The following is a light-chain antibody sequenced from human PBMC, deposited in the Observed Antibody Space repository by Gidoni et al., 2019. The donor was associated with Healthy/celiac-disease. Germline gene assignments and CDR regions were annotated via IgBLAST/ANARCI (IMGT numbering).Light chain of an antibody. CDR3: AAWDDSLSGYVV. V-gene: IGLV1-47*01. CDR1: SSNIGSNY. CDR2: RNN. J-gene: IGLJ2*01. Sequence: QSVLTQPPAASGTPGQRVTISCSGSSSNIGSNYVYWYQQLPGTAPKLLIYRNNQRPSGAPDRFSCSKSGTSASLAISGLRSEDEADYYCAAWDDSLSGYVVFGGGTKLTVL.